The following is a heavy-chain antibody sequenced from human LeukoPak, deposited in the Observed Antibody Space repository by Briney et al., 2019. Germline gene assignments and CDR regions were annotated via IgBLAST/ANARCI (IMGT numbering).Heavy chain of an antibody. CDR2: IKSKTDGGTT. Sequence: PGGSLRLSCAASGFTFSNAWMSWVRQAPGKGLEWVGRIKSKTDGGTTDYAAPVKGRFTISRDDSKNTLYLQMNSLKTEDTAVYYCTTVTVDRYYDSSGYSGWGQGTLVTVSS. CDR1: GFTFSNAW. CDR3: TTVTVDRYYDSSGYSG. V-gene: IGHV3-15*01. J-gene: IGHJ4*02. D-gene: IGHD3-22*01.